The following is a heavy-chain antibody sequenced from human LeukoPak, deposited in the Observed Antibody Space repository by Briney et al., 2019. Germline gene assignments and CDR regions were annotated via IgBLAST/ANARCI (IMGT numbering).Heavy chain of an antibody. Sequence: PGGSLRLSCAASGFTFSSYAMHWVRQAPGKGLEWVAVISYDGSNKYYADSVKGRFTISRDNSKNTLYLQMNSLRAEDTAVYYCARDAWFGELFITHYYYGMDVWGQGTTVTVSS. D-gene: IGHD3-10*01. V-gene: IGHV3-30-3*01. CDR3: ARDAWFGELFITHYYYGMDV. CDR2: ISYDGSNK. J-gene: IGHJ6*02. CDR1: GFTFSSYA.